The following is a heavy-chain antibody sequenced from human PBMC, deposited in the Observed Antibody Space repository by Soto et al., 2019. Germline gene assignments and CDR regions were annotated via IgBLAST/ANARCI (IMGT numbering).Heavy chain of an antibody. Sequence: PRGSLRLYYAASGFTCSNHAMSWIRQPPRKGLESVSAISGSGGSTYYADSVKGRFTISRDNSKNTLYLQMNSLRAEDTAVYYCASSGWSAYYYYGMDVCGQRTTVSFSS. CDR2: ISGSGGST. D-gene: IGHD6-19*01. J-gene: IGHJ6*02. V-gene: IGHV3-23*01. CDR1: GFTCSNHA. CDR3: ASSGWSAYYYYGMDV.